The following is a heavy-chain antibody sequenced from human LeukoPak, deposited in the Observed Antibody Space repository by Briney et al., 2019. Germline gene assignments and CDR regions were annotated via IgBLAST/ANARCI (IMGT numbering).Heavy chain of an antibody. CDR2: IYYSGST. J-gene: IGHJ5*02. Sequence: PETLSLTCTVSGGSLSSSSYYWGWLRQPPGRGLEWFGRIYYSGSTYYNPSLKRRVIISVDTSKNQFSRKLSSVTAAETAVYYCARHKVDSGRFWTDCGGDCSWFDPWGQGTLVTVSS. CDR3: ARHKVDSGRFWTDCGGDCSWFDP. D-gene: IGHD2-21*02. CDR1: GGSLSSSSYY. V-gene: IGHV4-39*01.